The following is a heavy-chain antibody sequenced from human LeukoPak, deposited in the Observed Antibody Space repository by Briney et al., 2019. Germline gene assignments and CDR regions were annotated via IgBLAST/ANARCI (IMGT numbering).Heavy chain of an antibody. CDR2: IRYDGDEK. Sequence: PGGPLRLSCAASGFIFISYWMNGVRQAPRKGLDWVATIRYDGDEKFYVDSVTGRLTISRDNAKNSLLLQMNSVADEGTAVYYCVRESFSRGDFNWGQGNLVSVTS. V-gene: IGHV3-7*01. CDR3: VRESFSRGDFN. J-gene: IGHJ4*02. D-gene: IGHD7-27*01. CDR1: GFIFISYW.